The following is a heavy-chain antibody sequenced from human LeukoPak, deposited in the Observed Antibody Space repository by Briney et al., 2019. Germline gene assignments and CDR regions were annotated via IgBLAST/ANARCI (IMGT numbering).Heavy chain of an antibody. CDR2: ISSSSSYI. V-gene: IGHV3-21*01. CDR3: ARARGYYGMDV. J-gene: IGHJ6*02. Sequence: GGSLRLSCAASGFTFSSYSMNWVRQAPGKGPEWVSSISSSSSYIYYADSVKGRFTISRDNAKNSLYLQMNSLRAEDTAVYYCARARGYYGMDVWGQGTTVTVSS. CDR1: GFTFSSYS. D-gene: IGHD3-10*01.